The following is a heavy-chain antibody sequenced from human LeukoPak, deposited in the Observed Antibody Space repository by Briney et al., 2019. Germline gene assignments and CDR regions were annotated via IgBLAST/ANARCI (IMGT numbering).Heavy chain of an antibody. D-gene: IGHD3-10*01. CDR3: ARGGGRGINY. V-gene: IGHV4-34*01. J-gene: IGHJ4*02. CDR2: INHRGTT. CDR1: GGSFSGY. Sequence: SETLSLTCAVYGGSFSGYWTWIRQPPGKGLEWIGEINHRGTTNYNPSLQSRVTISVDTSKNQFSLKLSSVTAADTAVYYCARGGGRGINYWGQGTLVTVSS.